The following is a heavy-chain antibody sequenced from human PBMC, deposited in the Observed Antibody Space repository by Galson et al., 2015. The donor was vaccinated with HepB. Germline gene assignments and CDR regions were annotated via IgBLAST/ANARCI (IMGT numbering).Heavy chain of an antibody. CDR3: ARDSVERAWFGEFYYYYGMDV. CDR2: LTISSRTI. J-gene: IGHJ6*02. V-gene: IGHV3-48*01. CDR1: GLTFCSYS. Sequence: SLRLSCAAAGLTFCSYSMNWVCQAPGNGLVSVSYLTISSRTIYYADSVKGRFTISRDNAKNSLYLQMNSLRVEDAAVYYCARDSVERAWFGEFYYYYGMDVWGQGTTVTVSS. D-gene: IGHD3-10*01.